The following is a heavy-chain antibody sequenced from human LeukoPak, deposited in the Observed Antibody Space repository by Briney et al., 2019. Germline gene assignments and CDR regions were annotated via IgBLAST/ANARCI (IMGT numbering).Heavy chain of an antibody. V-gene: IGHV1-2*02. CDR2: INPNSGGT. CDR3: AMGTSLDY. D-gene: IGHD2-2*01. J-gene: IGHJ4*02. CDR1: GYTFTGYY. Sequence: ASVKVSCKASGYTFTGYYIHWVRQAPGQGLEWMGWINPNSGGTNYAQKFQGRVTMSRDTSIRTAYMELRRLRSDDTAAYYCAMGTSLDYWGQGTLVTVSS.